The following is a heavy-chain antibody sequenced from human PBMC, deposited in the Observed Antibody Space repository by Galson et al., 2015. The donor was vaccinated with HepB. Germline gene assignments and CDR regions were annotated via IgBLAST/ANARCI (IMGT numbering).Heavy chain of an antibody. Sequence: SVKVSCKASGYTFTGYYMHWVRQAPGQGLEWMGWINPNNGGTNYAQKFQGRVTMTRDTSISTAYMELRSLRSDDTAVYYCARVTGIIVVVPAAHPYGMDVWGQGTTVTVSS. CDR3: ARVTGIIVVVPAAHPYGMDV. CDR1: GYTFTGYY. CDR2: INPNNGGT. V-gene: IGHV1-2*02. D-gene: IGHD2-2*01. J-gene: IGHJ6*02.